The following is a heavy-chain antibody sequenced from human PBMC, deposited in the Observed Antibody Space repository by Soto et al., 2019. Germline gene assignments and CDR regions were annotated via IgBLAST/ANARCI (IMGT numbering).Heavy chain of an antibody. D-gene: IGHD1-26*01. J-gene: IGHJ4*02. V-gene: IGHV1-18*01. CDR2: ISPTNGNK. CDR3: ARSGSYFGDY. Sequence: QVQLVQSGPEVKKPGASVRVSCKASGYTFTSYGIIWVRQAPGQGLELMGWISPTNGNKKYAQKIQGRVTLTTDTSTTTAYMELRSLRSDDTAVYYCARSGSYFGDYWGQGTLVTVSS. CDR1: GYTFTSYG.